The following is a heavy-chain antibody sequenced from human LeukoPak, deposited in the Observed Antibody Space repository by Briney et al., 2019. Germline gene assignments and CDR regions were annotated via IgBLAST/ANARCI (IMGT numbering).Heavy chain of an antibody. CDR2: ISSSSSYI. D-gene: IGHD6-13*01. V-gene: IGHV3-21*01. CDR3: ASESTGIAAAGSSGRLYYFGY. J-gene: IGHJ4*02. Sequence: GGSLRLSCAASGFTFSSYSMNWVRQAPGKGLEWVSSISSSSSYIYYADSVKGRFTISRDNAKNSLYLQMNSLRAEDTAVYYCASESTGIAAAGSSGRLYYFGYWGQGTLVTVSS. CDR1: GFTFSSYS.